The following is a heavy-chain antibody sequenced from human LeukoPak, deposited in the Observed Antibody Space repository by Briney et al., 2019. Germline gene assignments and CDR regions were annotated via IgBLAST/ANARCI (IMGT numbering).Heavy chain of an antibody. V-gene: IGHV3-21*01. CDR1: GFTFSGYS. Sequence: GGSLRLSCTASGFTFSGYSMNWVRQAPGKGLEWVSSFGTRSTSIYHAGSVKGRFAISRDNAKNSLYLQMNSLRAEDTALYYCAREVSEGFDFWGQGTLVTVSS. CDR3: AREVSEGFDF. D-gene: IGHD3-22*01. CDR2: FGTRSTSI. J-gene: IGHJ4*02.